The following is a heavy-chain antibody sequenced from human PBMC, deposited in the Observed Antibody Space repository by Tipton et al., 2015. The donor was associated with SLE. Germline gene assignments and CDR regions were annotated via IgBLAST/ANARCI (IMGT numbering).Heavy chain of an antibody. Sequence: TLSLTCVVSGDSVSSAPYFYWAWIRQPPGKGLEWLGTVFHGGTTYYKASLRSRVTISLDTSQNQFSLELTSVTAADTAVYYCARALGTIRAEYLQYWGQGTLVTVSS. D-gene: IGHD1-7*01. J-gene: IGHJ1*01. CDR3: ARALGTIRAEYLQY. V-gene: IGHV4-39*01. CDR1: GDSVSSAPYFY. CDR2: VFHGGTT.